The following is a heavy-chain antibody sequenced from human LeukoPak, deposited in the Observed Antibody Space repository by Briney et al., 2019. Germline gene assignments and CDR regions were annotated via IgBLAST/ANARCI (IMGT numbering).Heavy chain of an antibody. CDR1: GFTFSSYA. V-gene: IGHV3-23*01. CDR3: AILPPHYYYDTSGYSDS. CDR2: ISDSGGST. D-gene: IGHD3-22*01. Sequence: GGSLRLSCAASGFTFSSYAMSWVRQAPGKGLEWLSVISDSGGSTYYADSVKGRFTISRDNSKNTLFLQMNSLRGEDTAVYYCAILPPHYYYDTSGYSDSWGQGTLVTVSS. J-gene: IGHJ4*02.